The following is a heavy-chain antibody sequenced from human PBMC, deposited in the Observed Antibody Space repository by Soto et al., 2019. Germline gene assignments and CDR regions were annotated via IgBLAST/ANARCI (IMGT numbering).Heavy chain of an antibody. D-gene: IGHD6-19*01. Sequence: SETLSLTCTVSGGSVNSGTYYWSWIRQPPGKGLEWIGNIYYSESTNYNPSLRSRITISVDSSKNQFSLKLSSVTAADTAVYYCARERWDSSGRYGMDVWGQGTTVTVSS. V-gene: IGHV4-61*01. CDR3: ARERWDSSGRYGMDV. J-gene: IGHJ6*02. CDR2: IYYSEST. CDR1: GGSVNSGTYY.